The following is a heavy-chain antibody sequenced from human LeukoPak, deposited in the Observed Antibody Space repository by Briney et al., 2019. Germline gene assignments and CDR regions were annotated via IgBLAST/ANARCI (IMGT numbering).Heavy chain of an antibody. CDR1: GGTFSSYA. J-gene: IGHJ4*02. V-gene: IGHV1-69*13. CDR2: IIPIFGTA. Sequence: ASVKVSCKASGGTFSSYAISWVRQAPGQGLEWMGGIIPIFGTANYAQKFQGRVTITADESTSTAYMELSSLRSEDTAVCYCARHSGRWLRTFFDYWGQGTLVTVSS. CDR3: ARHSGRWLRTFFDY. D-gene: IGHD6-19*01.